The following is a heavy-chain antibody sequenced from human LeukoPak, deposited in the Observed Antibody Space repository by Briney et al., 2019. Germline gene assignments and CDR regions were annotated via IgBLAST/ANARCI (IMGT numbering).Heavy chain of an antibody. V-gene: IGHV1-69*01. D-gene: IGHD3-22*01. CDR1: GGTFSSYA. CDR2: IIPIFGTA. J-gene: IGHJ4*02. CDR3: ARGRTGYYYDSSGYYPFDY. Sequence: ASVKVSCKASGGTFSSYAISWVRQAPGQGLEWMGGIIPIFGTANHAQKFQGRVTITADESTSTAYMELSSLRSEDTAVYYCARGRTGYYYDSSGYYPFDYWGQGTLVTVSS.